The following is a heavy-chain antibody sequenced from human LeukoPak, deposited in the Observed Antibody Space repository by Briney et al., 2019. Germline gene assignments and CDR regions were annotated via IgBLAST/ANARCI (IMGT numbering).Heavy chain of an antibody. J-gene: IGHJ4*02. CDR3: ARVRGPSYYDILTGHFDY. Sequence: GGSLRLSCAASGFTFDDYGMSWVRQAPGKGLEWVSGINWNGGSTGYADSVKVRFTISRDNAKNSLYLQMNSLRAEDTALYYCARVRGPSYYDILTGHFDYWGQGTLVTVSS. CDR1: GFTFDDYG. D-gene: IGHD3-9*01. V-gene: IGHV3-20*04. CDR2: INWNGGST.